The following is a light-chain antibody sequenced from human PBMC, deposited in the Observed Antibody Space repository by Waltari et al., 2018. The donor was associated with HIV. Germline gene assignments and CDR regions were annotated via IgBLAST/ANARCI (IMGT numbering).Light chain of an antibody. V-gene: IGKV3-15*01. J-gene: IGKJ4*01. CDR3: QQYGYWPGLT. CDR1: QSVSTN. CDR2: CAS. Sequence: EIVITQSPATLSVSPGERATLSCRASQSVSTNLAWYQQKPGQAPRLLIYCASTRAIGLPARFSGSGSGTEFTLTISSLESEDFAVYYCQQYGYWPGLTFGGGTKVEIK.